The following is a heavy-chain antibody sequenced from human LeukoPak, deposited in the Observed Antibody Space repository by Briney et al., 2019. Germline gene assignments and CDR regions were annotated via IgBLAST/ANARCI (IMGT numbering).Heavy chain of an antibody. Sequence: GASVKVSCKASGYIFTNYHMHWVRQAPGQGLEWMGWINPSGGSTSYAQKFQGRVTMTRDMSTSTVYMELSSLRSEDTAVFYCARDYGSGSYSSGYWGQGTLVTVSS. D-gene: IGHD3-10*01. CDR2: INPSGGST. V-gene: IGHV1-46*01. J-gene: IGHJ4*02. CDR1: GYIFTNYH. CDR3: ARDYGSGSYSSGY.